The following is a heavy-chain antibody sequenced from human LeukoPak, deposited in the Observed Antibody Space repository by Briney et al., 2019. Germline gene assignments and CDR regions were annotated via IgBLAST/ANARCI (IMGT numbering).Heavy chain of an antibody. J-gene: IGHJ6*02. V-gene: IGHV4-39*02. CDR1: GFTFSGYA. Sequence: PGGSLRLSCAASGFTFSGYAMSWVRQAPGKGLEWIGSVYYSGSTYYNPSLKSRVTMSVDTSKNHFSLNLRSVTAADTAVYYCARRHGDYAYYSYYGMDVWGQGTTVTVSS. D-gene: IGHD4-17*01. CDR3: ARRHGDYAYYSYYGMDV. CDR2: VYYSGST.